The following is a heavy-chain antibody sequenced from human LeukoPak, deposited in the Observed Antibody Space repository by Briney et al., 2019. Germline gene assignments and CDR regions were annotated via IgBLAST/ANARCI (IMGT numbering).Heavy chain of an antibody. Sequence: ASVKVSCKASGYTFTIYGISWVRQAPGQGLEWMGWISAYNGNTNYAQKLQGRVTMTTDTSTSKAYLELRSLRSDDTAVYYCAIDMDRGGYTGPDYWGQGTLVTVSS. CDR2: ISAYNGNT. J-gene: IGHJ4*02. V-gene: IGHV1-18*01. D-gene: IGHD5-24*01. CDR3: AIDMDRGGYTGPDY. CDR1: GYTFTIYG.